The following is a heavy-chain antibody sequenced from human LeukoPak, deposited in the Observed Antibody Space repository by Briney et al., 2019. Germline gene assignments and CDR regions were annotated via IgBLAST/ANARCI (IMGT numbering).Heavy chain of an antibody. V-gene: IGHV3-48*03. CDR3: ASSMAYNCLDY. CDR1: GFTFSSYE. J-gene: IGHJ4*02. CDR2: ISSTGGTT. Sequence: PEGSLRLSCAASGFTFSSYEMNWVRQAPGKGLEWVSYISSTGGTTHYADSVKGRFTISRDNAKNSLNLQMNSLRPEDTAVYYCASSMAYNCLDYWGQGTLVTVSS. D-gene: IGHD5-24*01.